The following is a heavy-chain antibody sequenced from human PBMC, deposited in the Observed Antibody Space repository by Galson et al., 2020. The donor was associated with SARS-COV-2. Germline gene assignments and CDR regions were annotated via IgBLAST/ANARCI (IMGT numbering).Heavy chain of an antibody. Sequence: GPPLVTPTHTLKLTCTFPTYSLITSVLRVPWNRQPPGKALEWLALIDCDAHKYYSTSLKTKPTISKDTSKNQVVLTMTNMDPVDTATYYCARMTVVCLDLGYDYYYGMDVWGQGTTVTVSS. CDR1: TYSLITSVLR. J-gene: IGHJ6*02. V-gene: IGHV2-70*01. CDR2: IDCDAHK. CDR3: ARMTVVCLDLGYDYYYGMDV. D-gene: IGHD2-15*01.